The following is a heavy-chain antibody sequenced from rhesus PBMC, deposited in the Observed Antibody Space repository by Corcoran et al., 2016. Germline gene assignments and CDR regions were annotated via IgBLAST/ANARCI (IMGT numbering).Heavy chain of an antibody. CDR2: ISYTGGST. CDR1: GFSFSDYY. Sequence: EVQLVESGGGLAKPGGSLRLSCAASGFSFSDYYMYWVRQAPGKGVGWVSGISYTGGSTYYADSVKGRFTISRENAKNTLYLQMDSLRAEDTAVYYCARGPNSGSYYYYGLDSWGQGVVVTVSS. J-gene: IGHJ6*01. D-gene: IGHD3-16*01. V-gene: IGHV3S18*01. CDR3: ARGPNSGSYYYYGLDS.